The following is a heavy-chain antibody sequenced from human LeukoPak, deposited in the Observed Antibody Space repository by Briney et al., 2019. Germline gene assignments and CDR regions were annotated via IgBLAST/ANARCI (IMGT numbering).Heavy chain of an antibody. V-gene: IGHV4-59*08. CDR2: IYYSGST. CDR1: GGSISSYY. J-gene: IGHJ4*02. Sequence: SETLSLTCTVSGGSISSYYWSWIRQPPGKGLEWIGYIYYSGSTNYNPSLKSRVTISVDTSKNQFSLRLSSVTAADTAVYYCAGAPAGSLDWLSPFDYWGQGTLVTVSS. D-gene: IGHD3/OR15-3a*01. CDR3: AGAPAGSLDWLSPFDY.